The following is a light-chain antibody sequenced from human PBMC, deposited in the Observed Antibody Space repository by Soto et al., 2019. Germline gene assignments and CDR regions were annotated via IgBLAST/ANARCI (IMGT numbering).Light chain of an antibody. J-gene: IGKJ1*01. CDR1: QSLVYSDGKTY. CDR2: KVS. V-gene: IGKV2-30*01. CDR3: MQDTHWPPT. Sequence: DVVMTQSPLSLPVTLGQPASISCRSSQSLVYSDGKTYLNWFQQRPGQSTRRLIYKVSNRDSGGPARFSGSGSGTDFTLKISRVEAEDVGVYYCMQDTHWPPTFGQGTKVDIK.